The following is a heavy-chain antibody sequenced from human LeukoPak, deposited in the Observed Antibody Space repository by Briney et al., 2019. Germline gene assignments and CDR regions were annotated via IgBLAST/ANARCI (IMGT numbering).Heavy chain of an antibody. CDR2: IRYDGSNK. CDR3: ARDIRVMGGSFDY. Sequence: GGSLRLSCAASGFTFSSYGMHWVRQAPGKGLEWVAFIRYDGSNKYYADSVKGRFTISRDNAKNSLYLQMNSLRAEDTAVYYCARDIRVMGGSFDYWGQGTLVTVSS. CDR1: GFTFSSYG. J-gene: IGHJ4*02. D-gene: IGHD3-10*01. V-gene: IGHV3-30*02.